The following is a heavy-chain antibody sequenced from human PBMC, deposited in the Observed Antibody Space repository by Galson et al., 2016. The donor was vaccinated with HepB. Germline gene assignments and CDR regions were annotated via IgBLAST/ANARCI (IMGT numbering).Heavy chain of an antibody. Sequence: TLSLTCAVSGYSISSGYYWGWIRQSPGKGLAWIASFYRSETTYYAPSLKSRVTISVDTSKNQFSLKLSSVTAADTAVYYCARAGTTVTTHYYYLDSWGQGTLVTVSP. J-gene: IGHJ4*02. CDR2: FYRSETT. CDR1: GYSISSGYY. D-gene: IGHD4-17*01. V-gene: IGHV4-38-2*01. CDR3: ARAGTTVTTHYYYLDS.